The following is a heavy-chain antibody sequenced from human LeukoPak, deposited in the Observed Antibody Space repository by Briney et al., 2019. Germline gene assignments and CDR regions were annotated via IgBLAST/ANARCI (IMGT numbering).Heavy chain of an antibody. Sequence: ASVKVSCKASGYTFTSYYMHWVRQAPGQGREWMGIINPSGGSTSYAQKFQGRVTITADESTSTAYMELSSLRSEDTAVYYCARDPRPYYDYVWGSYRYVFQHWGQGTLVTVSS. D-gene: IGHD3-16*02. CDR3: ARDPRPYYDYVWGSYRYVFQH. CDR1: GYTFTSYY. CDR2: INPSGGST. J-gene: IGHJ1*01. V-gene: IGHV1-46*01.